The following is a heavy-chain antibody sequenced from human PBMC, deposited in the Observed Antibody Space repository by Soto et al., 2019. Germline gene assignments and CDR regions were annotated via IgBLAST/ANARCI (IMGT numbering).Heavy chain of an antibody. J-gene: IGHJ6*02. CDR2: ISGSGGST. CDR3: AKDPTTSGWYPSRMLSYGMDV. CDR1: GFTFSSYA. D-gene: IGHD6-19*01. V-gene: IGHV3-23*01. Sequence: EVQLLESGGGLVQPGGSLRLSCAASGFTFSSYAMSWVRQAPGKGLEWVSAISGSGGSTYYADSVKGRFTISRDNSKNTLYLQMNSLRAEDTAVYYCAKDPTTSGWYPSRMLSYGMDVWGQGTTVTVSS.